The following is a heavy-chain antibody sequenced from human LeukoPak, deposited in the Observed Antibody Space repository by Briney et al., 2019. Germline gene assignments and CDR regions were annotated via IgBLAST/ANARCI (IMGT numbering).Heavy chain of an antibody. CDR2: ISGSGGST. CDR1: GFTFSSYA. Sequence: PGGSLRLSYAASGFTFSSYAMSWVRQAPGKGLEWVSAISGSGGSTYYADSVKGRFTISRDNSKNTLYLQMNSLRAEDTAVYYCAKDKLVLGELSLYRITGFDYWGQGTLVTVSS. J-gene: IGHJ4*02. D-gene: IGHD3-16*02. V-gene: IGHV3-23*01. CDR3: AKDKLVLGELSLYRITGFDY.